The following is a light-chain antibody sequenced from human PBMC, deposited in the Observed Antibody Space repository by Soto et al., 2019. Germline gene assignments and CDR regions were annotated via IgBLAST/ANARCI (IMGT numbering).Light chain of an antibody. CDR3: QQYGRSPWT. V-gene: IGKV3-20*01. CDR1: QSVSSSY. CDR2: DAS. Sequence: EIVLTQSPGTLSLSPGERATLSCRASQSVSSSYLAWYQQKPGQAPRLLIYDASSRATGIPDRFSGSGSATDVTLTISRLEPEDFAVYYCQQYGRSPWTFGQGTKVEIK. J-gene: IGKJ1*01.